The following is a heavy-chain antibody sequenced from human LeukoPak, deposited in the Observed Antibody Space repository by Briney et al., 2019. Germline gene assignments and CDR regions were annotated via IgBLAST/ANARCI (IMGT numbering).Heavy chain of an antibody. V-gene: IGHV3-30*18. J-gene: IGHJ6*02. D-gene: IGHD5-12*01. CDR1: GFTFSSYG. CDR3: AKDVAGYTAQGYYGMDV. Sequence: PGGSLRLSCAASGFTFSSYGMHWVRQAPGKGLEWVAVISYDGSNKYYADSVKGRFTISRDNSKNTLYLQMNSLRAEDTAVYYRAKDVAGYTAQGYYGMDVWGQGTTVTVSS. CDR2: ISYDGSNK.